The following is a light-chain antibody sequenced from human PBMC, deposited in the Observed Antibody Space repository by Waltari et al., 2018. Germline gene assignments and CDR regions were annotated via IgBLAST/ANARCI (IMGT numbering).Light chain of an antibody. CDR1: SSDVGGSNS. V-gene: IGLV2-14*01. CDR2: EVN. J-gene: IGLJ2*01. CDR3: SSYTSSSLI. Sequence: QPALPQPASVSGPPGQSLTTSSPGTSSDVGGSNSISWYQHHPGKAPKLMISEVNNRPSGVSDRFSGSKSGNTASLTISVLQGEDEADYYCSSYTSSSLIFGGGTKLTVL.